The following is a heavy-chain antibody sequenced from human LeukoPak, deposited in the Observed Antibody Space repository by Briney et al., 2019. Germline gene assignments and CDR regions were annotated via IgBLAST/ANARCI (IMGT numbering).Heavy chain of an antibody. Sequence: ASVKVSCKASGYTFTNYAISWVRQAPGQGLEWMGWISGYNGNTNYAQNLQGRVTMTTDTSTSTAYMEMRSLRSEDTAVYYCAQGVSFDYWGHGTLVTVSS. CDR1: GYTFTNYA. J-gene: IGHJ4*01. CDR3: AQGVSFDY. V-gene: IGHV1-18*01. CDR2: ISGYNGNT. D-gene: IGHD3-10*01.